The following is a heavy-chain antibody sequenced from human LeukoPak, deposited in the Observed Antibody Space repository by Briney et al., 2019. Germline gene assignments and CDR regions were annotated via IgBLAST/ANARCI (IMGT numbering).Heavy chain of an antibody. D-gene: IGHD6-13*01. J-gene: IGHJ4*02. CDR2: IYYSGST. Sequence: SETLSLTCTASGGSISSSSYYWGWIRQPPGKGLEWIGSIYYSGSTYYNPSLKSRVTISVDTSKNQFSLKLSSVTAADTAVYYCARRGGYSSSWFDYWGQGTLVTVSS. CDR3: ARRGGYSSSWFDY. CDR1: GGSISSSSYY. V-gene: IGHV4-39*01.